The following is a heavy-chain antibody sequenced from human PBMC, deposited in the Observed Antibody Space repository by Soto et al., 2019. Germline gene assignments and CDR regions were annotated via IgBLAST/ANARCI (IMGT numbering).Heavy chain of an antibody. CDR1: GYTLTELS. J-gene: IGHJ6*02. V-gene: IGHV1-24*01. Sequence: GASGKVSCKVSGYTLTELSMHWVRQAPGKGLEWMGGFDPEDGETIYAQKFQGRVTMTEDTSTDTAYMELSSLRSEDTAVYYCATGLLVGATTRHYYYYGMDVWGQGTTVTVSS. CDR3: ATGLLVGATTRHYYYYGMDV. CDR2: FDPEDGET. D-gene: IGHD1-26*01.